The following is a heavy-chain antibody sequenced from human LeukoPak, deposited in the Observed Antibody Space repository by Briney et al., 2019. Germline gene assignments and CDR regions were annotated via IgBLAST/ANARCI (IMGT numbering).Heavy chain of an antibody. D-gene: IGHD3-10*01. Sequence: ASVKVSCKASGGTFSSYAISWVRQAPGQGLEWMGRIIPIFGTANYAQKFQGRVTITTDESTSTAYMELSSLRSEDTAVYYCAREVGVISGIDYWGQGTLVTVSS. CDR2: IIPIFGTA. CDR3: AREVGVISGIDY. V-gene: IGHV1-69*05. CDR1: GGTFSSYA. J-gene: IGHJ4*02.